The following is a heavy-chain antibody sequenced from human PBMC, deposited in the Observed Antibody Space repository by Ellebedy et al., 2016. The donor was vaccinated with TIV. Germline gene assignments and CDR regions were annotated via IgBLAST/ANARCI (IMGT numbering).Heavy chain of an antibody. V-gene: IGHV3-21*06. Sequence: GESLKISCVVSGFTFSRYWMHWVRQSPGKGLEWVSSIRSTGSDKYYAESVKGRFTISRDNAQDTLFLQMNSLRAEDTAVYFCSRGWSTPDSWGQGTLVIVSS. CDR2: IRSTGSDK. J-gene: IGHJ4*02. CDR1: GFTFSRYW. CDR3: SRGWSTPDS. D-gene: IGHD2-15*01.